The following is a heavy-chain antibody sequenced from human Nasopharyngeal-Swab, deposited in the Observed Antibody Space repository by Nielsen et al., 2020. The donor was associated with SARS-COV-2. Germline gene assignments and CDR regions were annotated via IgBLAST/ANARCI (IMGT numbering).Heavy chain of an antibody. CDR2: VHFLGST. J-gene: IGHJ3*02. CDR1: GGSFNGYY. Sequence: GSLRLSCAVYGGSFNGYYWNWIRQPPGKGLEWIGYVHFLGSTDYNPSLKSRVTISLDTSNYQFSLRLSSVTAADTAVYYCARDSYRDAFDIWGQGTMATVSS. CDR3: ARDSYRDAFDI. V-gene: IGHV4-59*13.